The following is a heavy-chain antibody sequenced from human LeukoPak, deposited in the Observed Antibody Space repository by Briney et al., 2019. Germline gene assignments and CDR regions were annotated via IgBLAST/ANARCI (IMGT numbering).Heavy chain of an antibody. D-gene: IGHD4-17*01. CDR2: ISWNSGSI. J-gene: IGHJ4*02. Sequence: GGSLRLSCAASGFTFDDYAMHWVRQAPGKGLEWVSGISWNSGSIGYADSVKGRFTISRDNAKNSLYLQMNSLRAEDTALYYCAKDMGSYGDPFDYWGQGTLVTVSS. V-gene: IGHV3-9*01. CDR3: AKDMGSYGDPFDY. CDR1: GFTFDDYA.